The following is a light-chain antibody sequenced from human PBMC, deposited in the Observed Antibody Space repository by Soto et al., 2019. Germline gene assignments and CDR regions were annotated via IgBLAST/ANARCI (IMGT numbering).Light chain of an antibody. J-gene: IGKJ5*01. CDR2: GAS. CDR1: QAMNTY. CDR3: QQLHSYPIT. V-gene: IGKV1-9*01. Sequence: DIQLTQSPSFLSASVGDRVTISCRASQAMNTYIAWYQQRPGAAPKLLVYGASTLYTGVPSRFSGSESGAVFTLTISSLQPEDFATYYCQQLHSYPITFGQGTRLETK.